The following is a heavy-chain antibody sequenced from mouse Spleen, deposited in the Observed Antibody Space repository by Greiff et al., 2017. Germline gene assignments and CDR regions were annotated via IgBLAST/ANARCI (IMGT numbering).Heavy chain of an antibody. V-gene: IGHV1-87*01. CDR3: ARNGRDYAMDY. Sequence: VQLVESGAELARPGASVKLSCKASGYTFTSYWMQWVKQRPGQGLEWIGAIYPGDGDTRYTQKFKGKATLTADKSSSTAYMQLSSLASEDSAVYYCARNGRDYAMDYWGQGTSVTVSS. CDR2: IYPGDGDT. CDR1: GYTFTSYW. J-gene: IGHJ4*01.